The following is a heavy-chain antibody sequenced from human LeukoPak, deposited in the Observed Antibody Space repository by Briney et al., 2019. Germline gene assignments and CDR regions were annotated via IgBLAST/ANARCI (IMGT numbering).Heavy chain of an antibody. Sequence: GGSLRLSCAASGFTFSSYCMHWARQAPGKGLVWVSRINSDGSSTNYADSVRGRFTISRDNAKNTLYLQMNSLRAEDTAVYYCARADGYPDYWGQGTLVTVSS. CDR1: GFTFSSYC. CDR2: INSDGSST. V-gene: IGHV3-74*01. CDR3: ARADGYPDY. J-gene: IGHJ4*03.